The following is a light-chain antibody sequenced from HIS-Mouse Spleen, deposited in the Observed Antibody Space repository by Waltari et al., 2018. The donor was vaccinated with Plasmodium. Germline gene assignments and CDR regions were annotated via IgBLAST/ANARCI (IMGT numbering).Light chain of an antibody. J-gene: IGKJ4*01. V-gene: IGKV1-6*01. CDR2: AAS. CDR3: LQDYNYFT. CDR1: QGIRND. Sequence: AIQMTQSPSSLSASVGDRVTITCRASQGIRNDLGWYQQKPGKAPKLRIYAASSLQSGVPSRFSGSGSGTDFTLTISSLQPEDFATYYCLQDYNYFTFGGGTKVEIK.